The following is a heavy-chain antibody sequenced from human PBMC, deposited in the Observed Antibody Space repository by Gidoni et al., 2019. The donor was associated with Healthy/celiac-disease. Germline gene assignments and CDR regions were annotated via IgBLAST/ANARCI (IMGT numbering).Heavy chain of an antibody. CDR2: ITVAGSNK. J-gene: IGHJ4*02. D-gene: IGHD3-9*01. V-gene: IGHV3-30*18. CDR1: GFTFSSYG. Sequence: QVQLVESGGGVVQPGRSLRLSCAASGFTFSSYGMHWVRQAPGKGLEWVAVITVAGSNKNYADSVKGRFTISRENSKNKLYVKMNSLRAEDTAVYDCAKERYDILTGYYTQYYFDYWGQGTLVTVSS. CDR3: AKERYDILTGYYTQYYFDY.